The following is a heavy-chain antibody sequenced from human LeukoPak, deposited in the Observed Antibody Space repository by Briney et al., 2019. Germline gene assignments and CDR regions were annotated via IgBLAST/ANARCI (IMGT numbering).Heavy chain of an antibody. V-gene: IGHV1-46*01. D-gene: IGHD3-9*01. Sequence: GASVKVSCKASGYTFTTYYVHWVRQAPGQGLEWMGIINPSGGSTTYAQKFRGRLTMTRDMSTSTVYMELSSLRSEGTAVYYCARGSRPVYNLLTGKRYLDYWGQGTLLTVSS. CDR2: INPSGGST. J-gene: IGHJ4*02. CDR3: ARGSRPVYNLLTGKRYLDY. CDR1: GYTFTTYY.